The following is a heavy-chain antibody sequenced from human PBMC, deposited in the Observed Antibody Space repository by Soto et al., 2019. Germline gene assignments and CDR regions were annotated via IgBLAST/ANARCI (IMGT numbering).Heavy chain of an antibody. CDR3: AQRTAGVLWFGEFFDY. Sequence: GGSLRLSCAASEFTFSSYAMSWVRQAPGKGLEWVSTISGSGGSTYYADSVKGRFTISRDNSKNTLYLQMNSLRAEDTAVYYCAQRTAGVLWFGEFFDYWGQGTLVTVSS. V-gene: IGHV3-23*01. CDR2: ISGSGGST. CDR1: EFTFSSYA. D-gene: IGHD3-10*01. J-gene: IGHJ4*02.